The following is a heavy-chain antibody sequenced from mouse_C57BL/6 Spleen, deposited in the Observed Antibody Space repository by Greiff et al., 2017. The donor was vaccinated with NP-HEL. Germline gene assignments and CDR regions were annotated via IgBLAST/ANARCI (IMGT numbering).Heavy chain of an antibody. CDR3: ARGSNWDPFMDY. Sequence: QVQLQQSGPELVKPGASVKLSCKASGYSFTSYYIHWVKQRPGQGLEWIGWIYPGSGNTKYNEKFKGKATLTADTSSSTAYMQLSSLTSEDSAVYYCARGSNWDPFMDYWGQGTSVTVA. V-gene: IGHV1-66*01. J-gene: IGHJ4*01. CDR1: GYSFTSYY. CDR2: IYPGSGNT. D-gene: IGHD4-1*01.